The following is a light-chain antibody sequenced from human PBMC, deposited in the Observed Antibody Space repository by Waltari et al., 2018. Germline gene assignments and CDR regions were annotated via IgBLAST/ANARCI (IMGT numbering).Light chain of an antibody. V-gene: IGLV1-40*01. CDR3: QSDSLSGSVF. J-gene: IGLJ2*01. CDR1: SSNMGADFD. Sequence: QSVLTQPPSVSGAPGQNISISCTGTSSNMGADFDVHWYQQLPGTAPKLLIYVNHYRPSGVPDRFSASKSGTSASLAITGLQAEDEADYYCQSDSLSGSVFFGGGTKLTVL. CDR2: VNH.